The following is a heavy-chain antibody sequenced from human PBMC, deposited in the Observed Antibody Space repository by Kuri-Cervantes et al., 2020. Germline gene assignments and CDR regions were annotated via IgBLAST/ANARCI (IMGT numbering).Heavy chain of an antibody. D-gene: IGHD1-26*01. V-gene: IGHV3-30-3*01. CDR3: ARDRYSEWELPVAFDI. Sequence: LNISCAASGFFFSSYAMHGVRQAPGKGVEWVAVISYDGSNKYYADSVKGRFTISRDNSKNTLYLQMNSLRAEDTAVYYCARDRYSEWELPVAFDIWGQGTMVTVSS. CDR1: GFFFSSYA. CDR2: ISYDGSNK. J-gene: IGHJ3*02.